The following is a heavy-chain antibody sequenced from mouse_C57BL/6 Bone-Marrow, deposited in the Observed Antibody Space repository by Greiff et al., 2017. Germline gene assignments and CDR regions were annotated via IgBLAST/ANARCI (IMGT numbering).Heavy chain of an antibody. CDR2: ISSGGSYT. CDR3: ARHGAY. Sequence: EVHLVESGGDLVKPGGSLKLSCAASGFTFSSYGMPWVRQTPDKRLEWVATISSGGSYTYYPASVQGRFTISRDNAKNTLYLQMSSLKSEDTAMYYCARHGAYWGQGTLVTVSA. CDR1: GFTFSSYG. V-gene: IGHV5-6*01. J-gene: IGHJ3*01.